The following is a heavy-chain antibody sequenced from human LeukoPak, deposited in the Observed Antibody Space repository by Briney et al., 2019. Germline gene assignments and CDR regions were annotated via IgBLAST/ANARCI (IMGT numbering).Heavy chain of an antibody. CDR3: ARGGYDYVWGTVMGHYYYYMDV. V-gene: IGHV1-2*02. CDR1: GYTFTGYY. J-gene: IGHJ6*03. CDR2: INPNSGGT. D-gene: IGHD3-16*01. Sequence: ASVKVSCKTSGYTFTGYYMHWVRQAPGQGLEWMGWINPNSGGTNYAQKFQGRVTMTRNTSISTAYMELSSLRSEDTAVYYCARGGYDYVWGTVMGHYYYYMDVWGKGTTVTISS.